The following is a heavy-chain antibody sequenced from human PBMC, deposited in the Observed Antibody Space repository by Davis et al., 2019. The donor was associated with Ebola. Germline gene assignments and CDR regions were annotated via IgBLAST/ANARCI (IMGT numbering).Heavy chain of an antibody. Sequence: AASVKVSCKASGYTFTSYDINWVRQATGQGLEWMGWMNPNSGNTGYAQKFQGRVTMTSDTATTTAYMEVGSLRSEDTAVYYCARGLGGWYVPTDYWSQGTLVTVSS. CDR2: MNPNSGNT. V-gene: IGHV1-8*01. CDR1: GYTFTSYD. CDR3: ARGLGGWYVPTDY. J-gene: IGHJ4*02. D-gene: IGHD6-19*01.